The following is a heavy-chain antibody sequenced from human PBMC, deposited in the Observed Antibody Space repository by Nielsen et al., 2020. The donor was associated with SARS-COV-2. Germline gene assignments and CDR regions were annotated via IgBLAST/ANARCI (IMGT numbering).Heavy chain of an antibody. D-gene: IGHD3-22*01. V-gene: IGHV4-59*01. Sequence: SETLSPTCTVSGGSISSYYWSWIRQPPGKGLEWIGYIYYSGSTNYNPSLKSRVTISVDTSKNQFSLKLSSVTAADTAVYYCAREAYYDSSGYYFTPRLLWYFDLWGRGTLVTVSS. CDR3: AREAYYDSSGYYFTPRLLWYFDL. CDR2: IYYSGST. CDR1: GGSISSYY. J-gene: IGHJ2*01.